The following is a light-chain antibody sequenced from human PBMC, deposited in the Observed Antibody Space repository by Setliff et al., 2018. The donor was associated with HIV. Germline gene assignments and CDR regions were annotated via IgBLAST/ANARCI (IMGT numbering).Light chain of an antibody. V-gene: IGLV1-47*01. CDR1: SSNIGSNY. CDR2: RNN. Sequence: QSVLTQPASVSGSPGQSITISCSGSSSNIGSNYVTWYQQLPGAAPRLLIYRNNQRPSGVPDRISGFKSDTSASLAISGLRSEDEADYYCAAWDDSLSGQVFGTGTKVTVL. CDR3: AAWDDSLSGQV. J-gene: IGLJ1*01.